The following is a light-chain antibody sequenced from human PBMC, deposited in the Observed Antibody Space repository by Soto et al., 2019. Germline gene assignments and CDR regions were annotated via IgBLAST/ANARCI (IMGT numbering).Light chain of an antibody. J-gene: IGKJ1*01. CDR3: QQYDTSPRT. V-gene: IGKV3-15*01. CDR2: DAS. CDR1: QSVRNN. Sequence: EIVLTQSPATLSLPSGQRATPSSMASQSVRNNLAWYQHKPGQAPRLLIYDASTRATGIPARFSGSGSGTEFTLTISRLQPEDFAAYYCQQYDTSPRTFGQGTKVDNK.